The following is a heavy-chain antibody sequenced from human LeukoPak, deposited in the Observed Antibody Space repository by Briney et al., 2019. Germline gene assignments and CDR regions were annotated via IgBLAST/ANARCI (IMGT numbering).Heavy chain of an antibody. D-gene: IGHD3-10*01. CDR2: INHSGST. J-gene: IGHJ4*02. Sequence: SETLSLTCAVYGGSFSGYYWSWIRQPPGKGLEWIGEINHSGSTNYNPSLKSRVTISVDTSKNQFSLKLSSVTAADTAVYYCARGLGVYYGSGSFSYWGQGTLVTVSS. V-gene: IGHV4-34*01. CDR3: ARGLGVYYGSGSFSY. CDR1: GGSFSGYY.